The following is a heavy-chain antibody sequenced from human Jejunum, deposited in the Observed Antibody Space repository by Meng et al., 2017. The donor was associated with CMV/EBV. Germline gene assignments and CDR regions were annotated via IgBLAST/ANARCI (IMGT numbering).Heavy chain of an antibody. V-gene: IGHV2-5*02. J-gene: IGHJ4*02. D-gene: IGHD3-16*01. CDR3: ARTAKARTSYYDTYDY. Sequence: SGFSFTRGVGVGWIRQPPGKALEWLAVVFWDGDKHYSPSVKGRLTIIKDTSKNVVFLTMTNMDPVDTGTYYCARTAKARTSYYDTYDYWGQGTLVTVSS. CDR1: GFSFTRGVG. CDR2: VFWDGDK.